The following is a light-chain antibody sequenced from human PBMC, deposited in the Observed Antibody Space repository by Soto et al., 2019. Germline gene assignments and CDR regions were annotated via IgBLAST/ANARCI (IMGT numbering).Light chain of an antibody. CDR2: EDD. CDR1: SGSIASNY. CDR3: QSYDSSNLVL. V-gene: IGLV6-57*03. Sequence: NFMLTQPHSVSESPGKTVTLSCTRSSGSIASNYVQWYQQRPGSAPTTMIYEDDQRPSGVPDRFSGSIDSSSNSASLTISGLQTEDEADYYCQSYDSSNLVLFGGGTKLTVL. J-gene: IGLJ2*01.